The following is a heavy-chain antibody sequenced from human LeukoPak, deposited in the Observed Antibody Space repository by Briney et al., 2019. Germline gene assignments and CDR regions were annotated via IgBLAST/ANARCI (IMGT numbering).Heavy chain of an antibody. CDR1: GFTFSSYA. CDR2: ISGSGGST. V-gene: IGHV3-23*01. J-gene: IGHJ4*02. Sequence: GGSLRLSXAASGFTFSSYAMSWVSQAPGKGLEWVSAISGSGGSTYYADSVKGRFTISRDNSKNTLYLQMNSLRAEDTAVYYCAKDAPVNIVVVPAANSWGQGTLVTVSS. D-gene: IGHD2-2*01. CDR3: AKDAPVNIVVVPAANS.